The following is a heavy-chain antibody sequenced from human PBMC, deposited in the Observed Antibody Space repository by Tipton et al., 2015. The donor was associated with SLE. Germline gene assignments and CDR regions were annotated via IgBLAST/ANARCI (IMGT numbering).Heavy chain of an antibody. CDR2: IYYSGRT. V-gene: IGHV4-59*01. Sequence: TLSLTCTVSGGSISSYYWSWIRQPPGKGLEWIGYIYYSGRTNNNPSLKSRVTISVATSKNQFSLKLSSVTAGDTAVYYCARGFQCWCQGTLVTVSS. CDR3: ARGFQC. D-gene: IGHD6-19*01. J-gene: IGHJ4*02. CDR1: GGSISSYY.